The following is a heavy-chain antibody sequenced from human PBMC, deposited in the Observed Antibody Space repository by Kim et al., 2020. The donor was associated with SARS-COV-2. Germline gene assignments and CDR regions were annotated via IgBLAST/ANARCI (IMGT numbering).Heavy chain of an antibody. Sequence: GSLRLSCAASGFTFSSYGMHWVRQAPGKGLEWVAVISYDGSNKYYADSVKGRFTISRDNSKNTLYLQMNSLRAEDTAVYYCARSTVVTEGDYWGQGTLVTVSS. CDR3: ARSTVVTEGDY. CDR1: GFTFSSYG. CDR2: ISYDGSNK. D-gene: IGHD2-15*01. J-gene: IGHJ4*02. V-gene: IGHV3-33*05.